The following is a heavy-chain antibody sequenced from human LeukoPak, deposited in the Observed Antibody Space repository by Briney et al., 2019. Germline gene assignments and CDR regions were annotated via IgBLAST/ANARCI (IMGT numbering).Heavy chain of an antibody. J-gene: IGHJ4*02. CDR3: AREPLNQAHRWYSSGWYLDY. CDR1: GFTFSSYS. D-gene: IGHD6-19*01. CDR2: ISSSSSTI. Sequence: GGSLRLSCAASGFTFSSYSMNWVRQAPGKGLEWVSYISSSSSTIYYADSVKGRFTISRDNAKNSLYLQMNSLRAEDTAVYYCAREPLNQAHRWYSSGWYLDYWGQGTLVTVSS. V-gene: IGHV3-48*04.